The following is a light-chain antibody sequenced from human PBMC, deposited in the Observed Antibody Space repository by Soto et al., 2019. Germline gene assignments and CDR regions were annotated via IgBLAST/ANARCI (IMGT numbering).Light chain of an antibody. CDR3: QQYNSYSGT. CDR2: KAS. Sequence: DIQMTQSPSTLSASVGDRVTITCRASQSISSWLAWYQQKPGKAPKLLIYKASSLESGVPSRFSGSGSETEFTLTISSLQPDDSATYYCQQYNSYSGTFGQGTKVDIK. J-gene: IGKJ1*01. CDR1: QSISSW. V-gene: IGKV1-5*03.